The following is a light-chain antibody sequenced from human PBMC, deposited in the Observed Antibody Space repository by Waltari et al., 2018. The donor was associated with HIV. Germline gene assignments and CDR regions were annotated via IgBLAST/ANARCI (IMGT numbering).Light chain of an antibody. J-gene: IGLJ3*02. V-gene: IGLV1-44*01. CDR2: SNT. Sequence: QSVLTQPSSASGTPGQRVAISCSGSSSHIESNTVHWYQQLPGTAPKLTVYSNTQRPSWVPDRVSGSKSRTAASLAISGLQSEDEADYYCVAWDDSLNGWVFGGGTKLTVL. CDR3: VAWDDSLNGWV. CDR1: SSHIESNT.